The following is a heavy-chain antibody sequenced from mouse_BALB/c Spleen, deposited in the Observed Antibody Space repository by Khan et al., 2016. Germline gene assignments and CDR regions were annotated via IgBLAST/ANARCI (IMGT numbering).Heavy chain of an antibody. J-gene: IGHJ3*01. Sequence: QVRLQQSGPELVKPGASVRISCKASGYTFTSYYIHWVKQTPGQGIEWIGCNYPGNGTTKYNEKLKGRATLTADQSSTTAYMQLSSLTTEDSAVYVCARTGAVAWFAYWGQGTLVTVSA. V-gene: IGHV1S56*01. CDR3: ARTGAVAWFAY. CDR2: NYPGNGTT. CDR1: GYTFTSYY. D-gene: IGHD1-1*02.